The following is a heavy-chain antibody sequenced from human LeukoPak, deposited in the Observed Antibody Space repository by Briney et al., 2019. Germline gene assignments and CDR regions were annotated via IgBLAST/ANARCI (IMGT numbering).Heavy chain of an antibody. D-gene: IGHD3-16*02. Sequence: SETLSLTCAVYGESFSGYYWSWIRQPPGKGLEWIGEINHSGSTNYNPSPKSRVTISVDTSNNQFSLKLSSVTAADTAVYYCARRIVWGSYRYNWFDPWGQGTLVTVSS. V-gene: IGHV4-34*01. CDR2: INHSGST. CDR3: ARRIVWGSYRYNWFDP. J-gene: IGHJ5*02. CDR1: GESFSGYY.